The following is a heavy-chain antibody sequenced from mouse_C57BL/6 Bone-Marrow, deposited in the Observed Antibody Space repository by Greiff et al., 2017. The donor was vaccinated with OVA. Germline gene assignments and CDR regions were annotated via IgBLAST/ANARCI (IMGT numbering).Heavy chain of an antibody. J-gene: IGHJ2*01. Sequence: EVKLMESGGGLVKPGGSLNLSCAASGFTFSDYGMHWVRQAPEKGLEWVAYISSGSSTIYYADTVKGRFTISRDNAKNTLFLQMTILRSEDTAMYYCASLYDALYYFDYWGQGTTLTVSS. CDR3: ASLYDALYYFDY. CDR2: ISSGSSTI. CDR1: GFTFSDYG. V-gene: IGHV5-17*01. D-gene: IGHD2-3*01.